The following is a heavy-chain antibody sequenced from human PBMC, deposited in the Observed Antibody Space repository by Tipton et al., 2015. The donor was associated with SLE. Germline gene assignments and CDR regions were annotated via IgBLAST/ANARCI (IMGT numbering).Heavy chain of an antibody. J-gene: IGHJ3*02. CDR3: AKGGYYDSSGHRRAFDI. D-gene: IGHD3-22*01. V-gene: IGHV3-9*01. CDR2: ISWNSGSI. Sequence: RSLRLSCAASGFTFDDYAMHWVRQAPGKGLEWVSGISWNSGSIGYADSVKGRFTISRDNAKNSLYLQMNSPRAEDTALYYCAKGGYYDSSGHRRAFDIWGQGTMVTVST. CDR1: GFTFDDYA.